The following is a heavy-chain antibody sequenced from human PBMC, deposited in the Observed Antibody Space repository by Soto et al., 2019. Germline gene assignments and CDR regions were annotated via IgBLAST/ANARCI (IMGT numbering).Heavy chain of an antibody. CDR2: INPSGGST. CDR1: GYTFTSYY. CDR3: ARDQYYYDSSSYFDY. J-gene: IGHJ4*02. D-gene: IGHD3-22*01. Sequence: GASVKVSCKASGYTFTSYYMHWVRQAPGQGLEWMGIINPSGGSTSYAQKFQGRVTMTRDTSTSTVYMELSSLRSEDAAVYYCARDQYYYDSSSYFDYWGQGTRVTVSS. V-gene: IGHV1-46*01.